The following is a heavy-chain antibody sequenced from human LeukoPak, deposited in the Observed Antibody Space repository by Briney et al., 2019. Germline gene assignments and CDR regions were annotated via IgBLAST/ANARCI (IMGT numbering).Heavy chain of an antibody. CDR3: AREWQYQFDY. D-gene: IGHD4-11*01. V-gene: IGHV4-39*07. J-gene: IGHJ4*02. Sequence: SETLSLTCTVSGGSVTNTKYYWAWIRQPPGEGLEWIGSVYHSGITYYTPSLKSRVSISVDTSRNHFSLKVTSVTAADTAVYYCAREWQYQFDYWGQGRLVTISS. CDR1: GGSVTNTKYY. CDR2: VYHSGIT.